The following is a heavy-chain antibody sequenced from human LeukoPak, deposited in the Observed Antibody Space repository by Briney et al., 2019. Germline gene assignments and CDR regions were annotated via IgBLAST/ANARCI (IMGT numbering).Heavy chain of an antibody. D-gene: IGHD6-19*01. CDR1: GFTFSSYA. CDR3: AKGNSLIRSSGWDY. Sequence: GGSLRLSCAASGFTFSSYAMSWVRQAPGKGLEWVSAISGSGGSPYYADSVKGRFTISRDNSKNTLYLQMNSLRAEDTAVYYCAKGNSLIRSSGWDYWGQGTLVTVSS. CDR2: ISGSGGSP. V-gene: IGHV3-23*01. J-gene: IGHJ4*02.